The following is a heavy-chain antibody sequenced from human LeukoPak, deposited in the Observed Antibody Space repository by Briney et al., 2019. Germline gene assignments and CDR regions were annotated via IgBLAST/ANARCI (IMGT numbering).Heavy chain of an antibody. CDR2: IKQDGSEK. V-gene: IGHV3-7*01. Sequence: PGGSLRLSCAASGFTFSSYWMSWVRQAPGKGLEWVANIKQDGSEKYYVDSVKGRFTISRANAKNSLYLQMNSLRAEDTAVYYCARDMATVVTPTWDYWGQGTLVTVSS. D-gene: IGHD4-23*01. CDR3: ARDMATVVTPTWDY. CDR1: GFTFSSYW. J-gene: IGHJ4*02.